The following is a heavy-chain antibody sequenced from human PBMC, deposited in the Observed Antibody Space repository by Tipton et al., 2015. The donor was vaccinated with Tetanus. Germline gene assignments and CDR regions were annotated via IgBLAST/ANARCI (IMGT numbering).Heavy chain of an antibody. CDR2: INHSGST. V-gene: IGHV4-34*01. Sequence: TLSLTCAVYGGSFSGYYWSWIRQPPGKGLEWIGEINHSGSTNYNPSLKSRVTISVDTSKNQFSLKLSSVTAADTAVYYCARGARITMVRGEANWFDPWGQGTLVTVSS. CDR1: GGSFSGYY. J-gene: IGHJ5*02. CDR3: ARGARITMVRGEANWFDP. D-gene: IGHD3-10*01.